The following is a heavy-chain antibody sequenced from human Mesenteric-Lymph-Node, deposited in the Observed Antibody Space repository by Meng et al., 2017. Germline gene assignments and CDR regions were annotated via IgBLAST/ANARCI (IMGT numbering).Heavy chain of an antibody. Sequence: QVHRHQWAAGLLKPSETLYLTCAVNGGSLSGAYWNWIRQPPGKVLEWIGEIIHGGSPSYNPSLKSRVTVSIDTSKNQFSLMLSSVTAADTAVYYCARRPTGIDYWGQGTLVTVSS. CDR2: IIHGGSP. V-gene: IGHV4-34*12. CDR1: GGSLSGAY. D-gene: IGHD2-8*02. CDR3: ARRPTGIDY. J-gene: IGHJ4*02.